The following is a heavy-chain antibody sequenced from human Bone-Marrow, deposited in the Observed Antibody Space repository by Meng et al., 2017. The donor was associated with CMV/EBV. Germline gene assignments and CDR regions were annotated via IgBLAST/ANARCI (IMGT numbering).Heavy chain of an antibody. CDR3: ARGLLDRLMADTAMVYWFDP. CDR1: GYTFTSYD. J-gene: IGHJ5*02. Sequence: ASVMVSCKASGYTFTSYDINCVRQATGQGLEWMGWMNPNSGNTGYAQKFQGRVTMTRNTSISTAYTELSSLRSEDTAAYYCARGLLDRLMADTAMVYWFDPWGQGTLVTVSS. CDR2: MNPNSGNT. V-gene: IGHV1-8*01. D-gene: IGHD5-18*01.